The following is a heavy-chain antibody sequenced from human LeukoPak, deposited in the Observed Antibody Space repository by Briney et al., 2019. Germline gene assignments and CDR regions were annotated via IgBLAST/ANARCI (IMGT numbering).Heavy chain of an antibody. CDR1: GFTFRDYN. J-gene: IGHJ6*02. Sequence: GGSLRLSCAAPGFTFRDYNMNWVRQAPGKGLEWVSYITDSGSTIHYADSVNGRFTISGDNAKNSLYLQMNSLRAEDSAVYYCARSIGLTGGGVDVWGRGTTVTVSS. CDR3: ARSIGLTGGGVDV. D-gene: IGHD3-9*01. V-gene: IGHV3-11*01. CDR2: ITDSGSTI.